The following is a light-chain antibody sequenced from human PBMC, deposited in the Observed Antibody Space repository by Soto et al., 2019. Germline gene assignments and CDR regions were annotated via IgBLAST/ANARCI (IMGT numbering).Light chain of an antibody. CDR2: GAS. CDR3: QQYGSSPRT. V-gene: IGKV3-20*01. Sequence: EIVLTHSPATLSLSPWEIATLSCRASQSVSSYLAWYQQKPGQAPRLLIYGASSRATGIPDRFSGSGSGTDFTFTISRPEPEDFAVYYRQQYGSSPRTFGQGTKVDIK. CDR1: QSVSSY. J-gene: IGKJ1*01.